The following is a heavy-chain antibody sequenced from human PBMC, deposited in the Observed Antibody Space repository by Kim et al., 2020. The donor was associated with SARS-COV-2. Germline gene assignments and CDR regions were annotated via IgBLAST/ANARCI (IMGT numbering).Heavy chain of an antibody. CDR3: ARSGKGRDYGMDV. J-gene: IGHJ6*02. V-gene: IGHV4-4*09. Sequence: YHPPLKSRVTIAVDTSRNQFSLKLTSVTAADTAVYYCARSGKGRDYGMDVWGQGTTVTVSS. D-gene: IGHD6-25*01.